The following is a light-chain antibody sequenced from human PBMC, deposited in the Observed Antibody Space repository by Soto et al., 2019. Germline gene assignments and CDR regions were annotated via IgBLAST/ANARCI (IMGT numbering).Light chain of an antibody. CDR1: SSNIGANYD. V-gene: IGLV1-40*01. CDR2: ANS. Sequence: QSLLTQPPSVSGAPGQRVTISCTGSSSNIGANYDVHWYQSLPGTAPKLLIYANSNRPSGVPDRFSGSKSGTSASLAITGLQAEDEADYYCQSYDSSLSGSYVFGTGTKVT. J-gene: IGLJ1*01. CDR3: QSYDSSLSGSYV.